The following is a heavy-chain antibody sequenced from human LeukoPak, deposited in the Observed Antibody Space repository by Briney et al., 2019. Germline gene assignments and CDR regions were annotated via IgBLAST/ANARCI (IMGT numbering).Heavy chain of an antibody. CDR3: AKDHYDFWSGYHNWFDP. Sequence: GGSLRLSCAASGFTFSSYGMHWVRQAPGKGLEWVAVIWYDGSNKYYADSVKGRFTISRDNSKNTLYLQMNSLRAEDTAVYYCAKDHYDFWSGYHNWFDPWGQGTLVTVSS. CDR2: IWYDGSNK. J-gene: IGHJ5*02. CDR1: GFTFSSYG. D-gene: IGHD3-3*01. V-gene: IGHV3-30*02.